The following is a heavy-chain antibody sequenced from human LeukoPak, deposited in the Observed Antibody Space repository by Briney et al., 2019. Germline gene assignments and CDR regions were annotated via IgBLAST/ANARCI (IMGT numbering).Heavy chain of an antibody. CDR1: GFTFSDYG. Sequence: PGGSLRLSCAASGFTFSDYGMHWVRQAPGKGLEWVAVISYDGDNKYYADSVKGRFTISRDNSKNTLYLQMNSLRAEDTAVYYCAKCYAGSGSYSPPFPYDYWGQGTLVTVSS. CDR3: AKCYAGSGSYSPPFPYDY. D-gene: IGHD3-10*01. CDR2: ISYDGDNK. V-gene: IGHV3-30*18. J-gene: IGHJ4*02.